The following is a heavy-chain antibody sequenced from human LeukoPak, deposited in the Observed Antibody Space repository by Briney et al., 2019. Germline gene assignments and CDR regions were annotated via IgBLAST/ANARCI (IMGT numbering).Heavy chain of an antibody. D-gene: IGHD3-10*01. CDR3: ATNTMVRGVIRHYFDY. CDR1: GYTLTELS. J-gene: IGHJ4*01. Sequence: ASVKVSSKVSGYTLTELSMHWVRQAPGKGLEWMGGFDPEDGETIYAQKFQGRVTMTEDTSTDTAYMELSSLRSEDTAVYYCATNTMVRGVIRHYFDYWGHGTLVTVSS. V-gene: IGHV1-24*01. CDR2: FDPEDGET.